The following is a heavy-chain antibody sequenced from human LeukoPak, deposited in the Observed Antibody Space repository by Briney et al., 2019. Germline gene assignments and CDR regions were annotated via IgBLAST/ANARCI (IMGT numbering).Heavy chain of an antibody. CDR2: IFGSGGSA. Sequence: PGGSLRLSCAASGFTLNNYAMYWVRQAPGKGLKWVSGIFGSGGSAHYADSVKGRFTISRDNSKNTVYLQLDSLRVEDTAVYYCGKTTVGYSSGRYPGWPVDYWGQGTLVTVSS. V-gene: IGHV3-23*01. CDR1: GFTLNNYA. J-gene: IGHJ4*02. D-gene: IGHD2-15*01. CDR3: GKTTVGYSSGRYPGWPVDY.